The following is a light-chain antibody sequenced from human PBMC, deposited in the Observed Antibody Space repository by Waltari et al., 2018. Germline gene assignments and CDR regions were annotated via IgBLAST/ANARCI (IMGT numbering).Light chain of an antibody. CDR2: DVS. V-gene: IGLV2-14*01. J-gene: IGLJ1*01. CDR1: SSDIGGDNF. CDR3: SSYTRSSSYV. Sequence: QSALTQPASVSGSPEQSITISCTGTSSDIGGDNFVSWYQQHPGKAPKLILFDVSDWPSGVSNRFSGSKSGNSASLTISGLQAEDEADYYCSSYTRSSSYVFGTGTKVTVL.